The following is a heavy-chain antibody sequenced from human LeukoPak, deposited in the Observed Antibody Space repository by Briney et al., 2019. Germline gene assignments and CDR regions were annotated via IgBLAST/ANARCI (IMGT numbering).Heavy chain of an antibody. CDR3: AREAYGSGSYYFDY. V-gene: IGHV4-39*07. CDR2: IYYSGST. J-gene: IGHJ4*02. Sequence: SETLSLTCTVSGGSISSSSYYWGWIRQPPGKGLEWIGSIYYSGSTYYNPSLKSRVTISVDTSKNQFSLKLSSVTAADTAVYYCAREAYGSGSYYFDYWGQGTLVTVSS. D-gene: IGHD3-10*01. CDR1: GGSISSSSYY.